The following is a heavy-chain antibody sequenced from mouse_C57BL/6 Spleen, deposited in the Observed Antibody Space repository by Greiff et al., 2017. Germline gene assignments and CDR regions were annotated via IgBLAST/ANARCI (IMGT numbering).Heavy chain of an antibody. Sequence: QVQLQQSGAELMKPGASVKLSCKATGYTFTGYWLEWVTPRPGHGLEWIGALLPGRGSTNYTEKFKGKATFTADTSSNTAYMQLSSLTTEDSAIYYGARDSNWVFDDWGQGTTLTVSS. CDR3: ARDSNWVFDD. J-gene: IGHJ2*01. CDR2: LLPGRGST. CDR1: GYTFTGYW. D-gene: IGHD4-1*01. V-gene: IGHV1-9*01.